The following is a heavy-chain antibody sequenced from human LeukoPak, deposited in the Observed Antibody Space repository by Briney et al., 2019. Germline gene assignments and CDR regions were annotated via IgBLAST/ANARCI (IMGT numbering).Heavy chain of an antibody. V-gene: IGHV4-59*01. CDR2: IYYSGST. CDR3: ARVGPLYGMDV. CDR1: GGSITSYY. Sequence: PSETLSLTCTVSGGSITSYYWSWIRQPPGKGLEWIGYIYYSGSTNYNPSLKSRVTTSVHTSKNQFSLNLSSVTAADTAVYYCARVGPLYGMDVWGPGTTVTVSS. D-gene: IGHD3-16*01. J-gene: IGHJ6*02.